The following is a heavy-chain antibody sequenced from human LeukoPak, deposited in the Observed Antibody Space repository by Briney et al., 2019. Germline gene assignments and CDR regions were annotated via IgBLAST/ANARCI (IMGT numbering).Heavy chain of an antibody. J-gene: IGHJ4*02. D-gene: IGHD6-19*01. V-gene: IGHV3-30*18. Sequence: GRSLRLSCGASGFTFSTYGMHWVRQAPGKGLEWVAVISHDGSDKHYADSVKGRFSISRDNTKNTLYLQTNSLRGEDTAVYYCWKELSGGGSLDYWGQGTLVTVSS. CDR1: GFTFSTYG. CDR3: WKELSGGGSLDY. CDR2: ISHDGSDK.